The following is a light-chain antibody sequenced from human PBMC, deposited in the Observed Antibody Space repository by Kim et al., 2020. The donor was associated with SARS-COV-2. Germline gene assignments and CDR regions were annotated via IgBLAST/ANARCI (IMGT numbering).Light chain of an antibody. CDR3: SSYAGSNNYV. CDR1: SSDVGGYNY. V-gene: IGLV2-8*01. CDR2: EVS. J-gene: IGLJ1*01. Sequence: QFVLTQPPSASGSPGQSVTISCTGTSSDVGGYNYLSWYQQHPGKAPNLVIYEVSKRPSGVPDRFSGSKSGNTASLTVSGLQVEDEADYFCSSYAGSNNYVFGTGTKVTVL.